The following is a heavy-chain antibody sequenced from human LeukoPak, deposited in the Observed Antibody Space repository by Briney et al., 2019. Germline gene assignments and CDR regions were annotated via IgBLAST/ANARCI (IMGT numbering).Heavy chain of an antibody. D-gene: IGHD3-9*01. Sequence: GGSLRLSCAASGFTFSSYAMHWVRQAPGKGLEWVAVISYDGSNKYYADSVKGRFTISRDNSKNTLYLQMNSLRAEDTAVYYCARGRERYFDWWGHFDYWGQGTLVTVSS. J-gene: IGHJ4*02. CDR1: GFTFSSYA. CDR2: ISYDGSNK. CDR3: ARGRERYFDWWGHFDY. V-gene: IGHV3-30-3*01.